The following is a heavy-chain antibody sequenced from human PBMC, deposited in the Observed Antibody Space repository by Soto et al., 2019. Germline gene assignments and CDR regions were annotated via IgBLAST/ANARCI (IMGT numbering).Heavy chain of an antibody. V-gene: IGHV5-51*03. D-gene: IGHD6-13*01. CDR1: GYSFTTYW. J-gene: IGHJ2*01. CDR2: IYPGESET. CDR3: ARYSGRAFWYFDL. Sequence: EVQLVQSGAEVKKPGESLRISCKGSGYSFTTYWIGWVRQMRGKGLEWMGMIYPGESETRYSQSFQGQVTMSADKSFNTAYLQWSSLKASDSAMYYCARYSGRAFWYFDLWGRGTLVTVSS.